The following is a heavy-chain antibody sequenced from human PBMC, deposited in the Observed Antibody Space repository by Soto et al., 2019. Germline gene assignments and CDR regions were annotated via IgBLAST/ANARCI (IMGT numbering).Heavy chain of an antibody. D-gene: IGHD6-19*01. Sequence: QVQLVESGGGVVQPGRSLRLSCAASGFTFSSYGMHWVRQAPGKGLEWVAVIWYDGGNKYYADSVRGRFTISRDNSKNTLYLQMSSLRVEDTAVYFCARGNCHSSGCLDYWGQGTLVTVSS. CDR1: GFTFSSYG. J-gene: IGHJ4*02. V-gene: IGHV3-33*01. CDR3: ARGNCHSSGCLDY. CDR2: IWYDGGNK.